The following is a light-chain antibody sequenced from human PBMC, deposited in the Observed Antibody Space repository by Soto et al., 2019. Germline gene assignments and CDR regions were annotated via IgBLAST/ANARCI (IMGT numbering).Light chain of an antibody. V-gene: IGKV3-20*01. J-gene: IGKJ1*01. CDR1: PRVNVTW. CDR2: RAY. CDR3: QQDDSSSRT. Sequence: LVLALLQSDTHSCRPGPRVNVTWASYPHKPGQAPRVLIYRAYSRATGIPARFNGSGSGTDFTLTRSRRELEDFAVYQCQQDDSSSRTVGQGSKV.